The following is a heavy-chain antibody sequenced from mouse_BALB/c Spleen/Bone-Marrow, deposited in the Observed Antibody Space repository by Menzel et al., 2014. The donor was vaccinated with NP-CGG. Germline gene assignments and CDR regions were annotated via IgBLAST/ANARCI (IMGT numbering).Heavy chain of an antibody. V-gene: IGHV3-6*02. D-gene: IGHD2-1*01. CDR3: ARGEKNYGNLLDY. CDR2: ISYDITN. CDR1: GYSITSGYY. Sequence: EVKVEESGPGLVKPSQSLFLTCSVSGYSITSGYYWNWIRQFPGNKLEWVGYISYDITNNYYPSLKNRISITRDTSKNQFFLKLNSVTTEDTATYYCARGEKNYGNLLDYWGQGTTLTVSS. J-gene: IGHJ2*01.